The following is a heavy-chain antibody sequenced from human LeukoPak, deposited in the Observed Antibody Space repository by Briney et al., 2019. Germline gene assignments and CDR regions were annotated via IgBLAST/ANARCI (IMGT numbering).Heavy chain of an antibody. CDR2: IKQDGSEK. Sequence: GGSLRLSCAASGFTFSIHWMNWVRQAPRKGLEWVANIKQDGSEKYYVDSVKGRFTISRDNAKNSLYLQMNSLRAEDTAVYYCARDPDMVRGVNFDYWGQGTLVTVSS. CDR1: GFTFSIHW. CDR3: ARDPDMVRGVNFDY. J-gene: IGHJ4*02. D-gene: IGHD3-10*01. V-gene: IGHV3-7*03.